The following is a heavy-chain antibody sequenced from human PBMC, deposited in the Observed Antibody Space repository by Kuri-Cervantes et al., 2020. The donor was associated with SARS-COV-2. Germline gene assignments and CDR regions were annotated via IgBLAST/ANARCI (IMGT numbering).Heavy chain of an antibody. V-gene: IGHV3-53*01. CDR3: ARGGIGSWYSPTLDY. D-gene: IGHD2-15*01. CDR1: GGTFSSYA. Sequence: SCKASGGTFSSYAISWVRQAPGKGLEWVSVIYSGGSTYYADSVKGRFTISRDNSKNTLYLQMNSLRAEDTAVYYCARGGIGSWYSPTLDYWGQGTLVTVSS. J-gene: IGHJ4*02. CDR2: IYSGGST.